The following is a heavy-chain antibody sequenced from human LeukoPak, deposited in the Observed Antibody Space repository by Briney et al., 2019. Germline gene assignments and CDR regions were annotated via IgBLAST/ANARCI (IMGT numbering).Heavy chain of an antibody. D-gene: IGHD1-26*01. Sequence: GGSLRLSCAASGFTFSNYWMHWVRQAPGKGLVWVSRMNSDGSSTSYADSVKGRFTISRDNAKKMLYLQMNSLRAEDTAVYYCARVHVGATSGFDYWGQGTLVTVPS. CDR2: MNSDGSST. CDR1: GFTFSNYW. J-gene: IGHJ4*02. V-gene: IGHV3-74*01. CDR3: ARVHVGATSGFDY.